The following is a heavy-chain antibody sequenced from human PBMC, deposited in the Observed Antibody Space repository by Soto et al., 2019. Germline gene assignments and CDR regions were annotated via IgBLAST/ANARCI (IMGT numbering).Heavy chain of an antibody. CDR3: ARSPTYYYDSSGYPDGMDV. V-gene: IGHV4-59*01. J-gene: IGHJ6*02. CDR1: GGSISSYY. D-gene: IGHD3-22*01. CDR2: IYYSGDT. Sequence: PSETLSLTCTVSGGSISSYYRSWIRQPPGKGLEWIGYIYYSGDTNYNPSLKSRVIISLDTSKNQFSLKLSSVTAADTAVYYCARSPTYYYDSSGYPDGMDVWGQGTTVTVSS.